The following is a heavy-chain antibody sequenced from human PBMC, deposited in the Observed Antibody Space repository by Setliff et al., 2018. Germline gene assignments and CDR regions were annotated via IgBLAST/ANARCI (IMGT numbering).Heavy chain of an antibody. V-gene: IGHV3-33*01. CDR3: ARARYCSSTSCYYYYYMDV. CDR2: IWYDGSNK. Sequence: GGSLRLSCAASGFTFSSYGMHWVRQAPGKGLEWVAVIWYDGSNKYYADSVKGRFTISRDNSKNTLYLQMNSLRAEDTAVYYCARARYCSSTSCYYYYYMDVWGKGTTVTVSS. D-gene: IGHD2-2*01. CDR1: GFTFSSYG. J-gene: IGHJ6*03.